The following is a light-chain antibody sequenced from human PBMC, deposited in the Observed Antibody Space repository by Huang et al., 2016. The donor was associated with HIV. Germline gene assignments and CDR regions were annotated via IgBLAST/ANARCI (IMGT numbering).Light chain of an antibody. CDR1: QSIDSY. Sequence: DIQMTQSPSTLSASVGDRVTITCRASQSIDSYLAWYQQKPGKAPKLLIYDVSSLDSGVPSRFSGSGSGTEFTLTISSLQPDNFATYYCQQYHSYPGTFGQGTKVEIK. CDR2: DVS. V-gene: IGKV1-5*01. CDR3: QQYHSYPGT. J-gene: IGKJ1*01.